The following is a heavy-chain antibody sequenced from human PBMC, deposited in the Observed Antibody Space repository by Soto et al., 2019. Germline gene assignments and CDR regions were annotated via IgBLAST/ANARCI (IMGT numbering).Heavy chain of an antibody. J-gene: IGHJ5*02. D-gene: IGHD3-9*01. CDR2: INHSGST. CDR3: ARVGEYDILTGNWFDP. V-gene: IGHV4-34*09. Sequence: SETLSLTCAVYGGSFSGYYWSWIRQPPGKGLEWIGEINHSGSTNYNPSLKSRVTISVDTSKNQFSLKLSSVTAADTAVYYCARVGEYDILTGNWFDPWGQGTLVTVSS. CDR1: GGSFSGYY.